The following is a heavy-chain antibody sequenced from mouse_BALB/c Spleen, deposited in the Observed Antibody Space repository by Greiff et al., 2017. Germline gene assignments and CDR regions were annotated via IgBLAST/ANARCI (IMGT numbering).Heavy chain of an antibody. Sequence: VQLQQSGAELARPGASVKLSCKASGYTFTSYWMQWVKQRPGQGLEWIGAIYPGDGDTRYTQKFKGKATLTADKSSSTAYMQLSSLASEDSAVYYCARHGGYEAMDYWGQGTSVTVSS. CDR1: GYTFTSYW. J-gene: IGHJ4*01. CDR2: IYPGDGDT. D-gene: IGHD1-1*02. CDR3: ARHGGYEAMDY. V-gene: IGHV1-87*01.